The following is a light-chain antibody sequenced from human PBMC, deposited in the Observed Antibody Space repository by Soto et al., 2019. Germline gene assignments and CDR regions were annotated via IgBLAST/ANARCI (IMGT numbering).Light chain of an antibody. CDR2: DIS. CDR3: QQYNNWPQT. J-gene: IGKJ1*01. Sequence: EIVVTQSPANLSVSPGERATLSCRASQSVGNKVAWYQHKPGQTPRLIIYDISTRAAGVPARFSGSGSGTEFTLTISSLQSEDFAVYYCQQYNNWPQTFGQGTKVDIK. CDR1: QSVGNK. V-gene: IGKV3-15*01.